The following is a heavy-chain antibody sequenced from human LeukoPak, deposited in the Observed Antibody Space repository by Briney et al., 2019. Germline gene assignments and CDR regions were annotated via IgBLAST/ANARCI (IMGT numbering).Heavy chain of an antibody. V-gene: IGHV1-18*01. D-gene: IGHD6-13*01. J-gene: IGHJ4*02. CDR3: ARDLEQQLAIPEDY. Sequence: ASVNVSCKASGYTFTSYGISWVRQAPGQGLEWMGWISAYNGNTNYAQKLQGRVTMTTDTSTSTAYMELRSLRSDDTAVYYCARDLEQQLAIPEDYWGQGTLVTVSS. CDR2: ISAYNGNT. CDR1: GYTFTSYG.